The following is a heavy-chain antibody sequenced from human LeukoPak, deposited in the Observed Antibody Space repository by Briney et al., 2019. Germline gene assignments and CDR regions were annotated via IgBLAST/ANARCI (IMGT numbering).Heavy chain of an antibody. J-gene: IGHJ4*02. D-gene: IGHD3-3*01. V-gene: IGHV3-21*01. CDR2: IISSSSYI. CDR3: ARQPGASDLWSGYKGYFDY. Sequence: GGSLRLSCAASGFTFSSYSMNWVRQAPGKGLEWVSSIISSSSYIYYADSVKGRFTISRDNAKNSLYLQMNSLRAEDTVVYYCARQPGASDLWSGYKGYFDYWGQGTLVTVSS. CDR1: GFTFSSYS.